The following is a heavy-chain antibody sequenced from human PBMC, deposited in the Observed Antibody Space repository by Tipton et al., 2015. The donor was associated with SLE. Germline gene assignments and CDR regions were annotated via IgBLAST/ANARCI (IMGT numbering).Heavy chain of an antibody. CDR1: GASISTYY. Sequence: GLVKPSETLSLTCTVSGASISTYYWSWVRQPPGKGLEWIGYVYYSGSTNYNPSLKSRVTISMDPSKNQFSLKLNSVTAADTAVYYCARSRDEYYYYAMDVWGQGTTVTVSS. CDR2: VYYSGST. V-gene: IGHV4-59*08. J-gene: IGHJ6*02. CDR3: ARSRDEYYYYAMDV.